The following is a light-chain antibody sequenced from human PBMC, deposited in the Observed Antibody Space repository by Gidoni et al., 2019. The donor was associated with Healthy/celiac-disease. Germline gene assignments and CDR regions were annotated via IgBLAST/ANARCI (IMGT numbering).Light chain of an antibody. V-gene: IGKV3-20*01. CDR3: QQYGSSTGT. CDR1: QSVSSSY. CDR2: GAS. Sequence: EIVLTQSPGTLSLSPGERATLSCRASQSVSSSYVAWYQQKPGQAPRLLIYGASSRATGIPDRFSGSGSGTDFTLTISRLEPEDFEVYYCQQYGSSTGTFXQXTKVEIK. J-gene: IGKJ1*01.